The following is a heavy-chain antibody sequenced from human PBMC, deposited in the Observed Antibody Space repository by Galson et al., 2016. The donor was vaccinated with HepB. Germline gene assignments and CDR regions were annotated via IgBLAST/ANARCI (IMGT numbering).Heavy chain of an antibody. J-gene: IGHJ3*02. D-gene: IGHD3-3*01. CDR1: GGTVTNYA. V-gene: IGHV1-69*13. Sequence: SVKVSCKASGGTVTNYAINWLRQAPGHGLQWMGAINPLFGATDYAHELQGRVTMTADGSTNTVYMELRSLKSEDTAVYYCATIFGLDAFDIWGQGTGVIVSS. CDR3: ATIFGLDAFDI. CDR2: INPLFGAT.